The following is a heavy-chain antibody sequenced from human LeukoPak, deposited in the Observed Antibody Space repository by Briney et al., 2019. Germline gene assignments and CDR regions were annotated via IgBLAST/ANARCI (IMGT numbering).Heavy chain of an antibody. V-gene: IGHV4-39*07. CDR3: ARAPSGYPDC. J-gene: IGHJ4*02. D-gene: IGHD5-12*01. CDR2: IYYSGST. CDR1: GGSISSSSYY. Sequence: SETLSLTCTVSGGSISSSSYYWGWIRQPPGKGLEWIGSIYYSGSTYYNPSLKSRVTISVDTSKNQFSLKLSSVTAADTAVYYCARAPSGYPDCWGQGTLVTVSS.